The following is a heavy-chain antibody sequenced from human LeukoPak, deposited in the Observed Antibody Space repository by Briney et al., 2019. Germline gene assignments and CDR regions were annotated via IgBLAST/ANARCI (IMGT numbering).Heavy chain of an antibody. J-gene: IGHJ3*02. CDR2: FGSSGNT. CDR3: AKDQSKPTMIVVEFAFDI. CDR1: GFTFSSYA. D-gene: IGHD3-22*01. V-gene: IGHV3-23*01. Sequence: GGSLRLSCAASGFTFSSYAMSWVRQAPGKGLEWVSTFGSSGNTYYTDSVKGRFTISRDNSKNTLYLQMNSLRAEDTAVYYCAKDQSKPTMIVVEFAFDIWGQGTMVTVSS.